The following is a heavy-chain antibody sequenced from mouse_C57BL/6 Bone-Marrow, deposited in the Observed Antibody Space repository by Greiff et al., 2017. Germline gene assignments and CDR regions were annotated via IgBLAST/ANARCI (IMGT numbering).Heavy chain of an antibody. V-gene: IGHV1-81*01. J-gene: IGHJ2*01. Sequence: VQVVESGAELARPGASVKLSCKASGYTFTSYGISWVKQRTGQGLEWIGEIYPRSGNTYYNEKFKGKATLTADKSSSTAYMELRSLTSEDSAVYFCAKSSYYFDYWGQGTTLTGSS. CDR3: AKSSYYFDY. CDR1: GYTFTSYG. CDR2: IYPRSGNT.